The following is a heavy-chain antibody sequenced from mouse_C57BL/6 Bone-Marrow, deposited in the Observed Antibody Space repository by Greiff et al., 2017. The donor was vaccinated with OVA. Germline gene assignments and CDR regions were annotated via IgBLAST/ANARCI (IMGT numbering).Heavy chain of an antibody. Sequence: QVQLKQSGPGLVQPSQSLSITCTVSGFSLTSYGVHCVRQSPGKGLEWLGVIWSGGSTDYNAAFISRLSISKDNSKSQVFFKMNSLQADDTAIYYCATYYGNFDYAMDYWGQGTSVTVSS. J-gene: IGHJ4*01. D-gene: IGHD2-10*01. CDR1: GFSLTSYG. V-gene: IGHV2-2*01. CDR2: IWSGGST. CDR3: ATYYGNFDYAMDY.